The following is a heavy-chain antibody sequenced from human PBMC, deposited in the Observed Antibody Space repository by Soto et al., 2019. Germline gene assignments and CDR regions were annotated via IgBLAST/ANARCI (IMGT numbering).Heavy chain of an antibody. D-gene: IGHD6-13*01. CDR3: AREGFAAAGSSDY. V-gene: IGHV3-7*05. CDR2: IKQDGSEK. J-gene: IGHJ4*02. Sequence: GGSLRLSCAASGFTFSGYWMSWVRQAPGKGLEWVANIKQDGSEKYYVDSVKGRFTISRDNAKNSLYLQMNSLRAEDTAVYYCAREGFAAAGSSDYWGQGTLVTVSS. CDR1: GFTFSGYW.